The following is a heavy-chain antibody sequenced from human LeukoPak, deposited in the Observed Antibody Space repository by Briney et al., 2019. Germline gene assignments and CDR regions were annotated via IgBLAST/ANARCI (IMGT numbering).Heavy chain of an antibody. J-gene: IGHJ4*02. Sequence: GGSLRLSCAASGFTVSSTYMSWVRQSPGKGLEWVSVVYKDGKMFYIDSVKGRFAISRDTSKNTVYLQMNNLRAEDTAVYYCAGRHCSGGDCYFAGADPFDHWGQGTLVTVSS. V-gene: IGHV3-53*01. D-gene: IGHD2-21*01. CDR2: VYKDGKM. CDR1: GFTVSSTY. CDR3: AGRHCSGGDCYFAGADPFDH.